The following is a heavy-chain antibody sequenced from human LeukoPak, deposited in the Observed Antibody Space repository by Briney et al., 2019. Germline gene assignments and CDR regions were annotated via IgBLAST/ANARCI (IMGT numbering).Heavy chain of an antibody. Sequence: GGSLRLSCAASGFTFSGSAMHWVRQASGKGLEWVGRIRSKANGYATAYAASVKGRFTISRDDSKNTAYLQMNSLKTEDTAVYYCTRHTPGDAFDIWGQGTMVTVSS. CDR1: GFTFSGSA. CDR3: TRHTPGDAFDI. V-gene: IGHV3-73*01. CDR2: IRSKANGYAT. J-gene: IGHJ3*02. D-gene: IGHD3-16*01.